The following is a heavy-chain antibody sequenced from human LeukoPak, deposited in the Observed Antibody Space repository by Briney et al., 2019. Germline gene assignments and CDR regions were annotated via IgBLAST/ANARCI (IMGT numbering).Heavy chain of an antibody. V-gene: IGHV1-69*01. D-gene: IGHD1-26*01. J-gene: IGHJ3*02. Sequence: ASVNVSCKASGGTFSSYAISWVRQAPGQGLEWMGGIIPIFGTANYAQKFQGRVTITADEPTSTAYMELSSLRSEDTAVYYCAKCIVGAADAFDIWGQGTMVTVSS. CDR2: IIPIFGTA. CDR3: AKCIVGAADAFDI. CDR1: GGTFSSYA.